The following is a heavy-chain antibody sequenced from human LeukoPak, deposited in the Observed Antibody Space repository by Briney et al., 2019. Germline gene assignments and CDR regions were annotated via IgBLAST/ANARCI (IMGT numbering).Heavy chain of an antibody. J-gene: IGHJ4*02. CDR1: GYSISSGYY. CDR2: IYHSGST. Sequence: KASETLTLTCTVSGYSISSGYYWGWIRRPPGNGLEWIGSIYHSGSTYYNPSLKSRVTISVDTSKNQFSLKLSSVTAADTAVYYCARVAPFQFDYWGQGTLVTVSS. CDR3: ARVAPFQFDY. V-gene: IGHV4-38-2*02.